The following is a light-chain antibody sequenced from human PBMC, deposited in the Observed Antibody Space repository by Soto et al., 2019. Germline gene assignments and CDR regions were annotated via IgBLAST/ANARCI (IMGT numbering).Light chain of an antibody. Sequence: ELVLTQSPDTLSLSPGDRATLSCRASQSVSGPYLSWYQKTPGQPPRLLIYGVSMRADGVPDRFSGSGSGTEFTLTINSLEPEDFAVYYCQDFDSPQWTFGQGTKIE. CDR1: QSVSGPY. V-gene: IGKV3-20*01. CDR2: GVS. J-gene: IGKJ1*01. CDR3: QDFDSPQWT.